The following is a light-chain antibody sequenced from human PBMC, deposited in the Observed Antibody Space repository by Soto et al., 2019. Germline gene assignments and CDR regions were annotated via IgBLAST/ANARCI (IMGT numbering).Light chain of an antibody. V-gene: IGLV2-11*01. Sequence: QSALTQPRSVSGSPGQSVTISCTGTNNDVGFYNYVSWYQQQLGKAPKLLIYDVNKRPSGVPPRFSGSKSANTASLTISGLQAADEADYYCAVWDDSLNGLVFGGGTKLTVL. CDR2: DVN. CDR1: NNDVGFYNY. J-gene: IGLJ2*01. CDR3: AVWDDSLNGLV.